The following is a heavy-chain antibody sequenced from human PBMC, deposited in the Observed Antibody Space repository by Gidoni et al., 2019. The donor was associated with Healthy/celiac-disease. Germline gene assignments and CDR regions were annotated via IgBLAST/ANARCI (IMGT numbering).Heavy chain of an antibody. J-gene: IGHJ4*02. D-gene: IGHD2-15*01. CDR1: GFPFSSYG. Sequence: QVQLVEYGGGVVQPGRSLRLSCAASGFPFSSYGMHWVRQAPGKGLEWVAVISYDGSNKYYADSVKGRFTISRDNSKNTLYLQMNSLRAEDTAVYYCAKDGPYGSGKRLRSPFDYWGQGTLVTVSS. CDR3: AKDGPYGSGKRLRSPFDY. V-gene: IGHV3-30*18. CDR2: ISYDGSNK.